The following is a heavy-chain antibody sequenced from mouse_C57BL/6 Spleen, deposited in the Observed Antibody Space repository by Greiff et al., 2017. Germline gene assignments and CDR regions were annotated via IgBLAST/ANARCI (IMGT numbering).Heavy chain of an antibody. D-gene: IGHD1-1*01. CDR2: INYDGSST. J-gene: IGHJ3*01. CDR1: GFTFSDYY. V-gene: IGHV5-16*01. Sequence: DVQLVESEGGLVQPGSSMKLSCTASGFTFSDYYMAWVRQVPEKGLEWVANINYDGSSTYYLDSLKSRFIISRDNAKNILYLQMSSLKSEDTATYYCAREGSSSPFAYWGQGTLVTVSA. CDR3: AREGSSSPFAY.